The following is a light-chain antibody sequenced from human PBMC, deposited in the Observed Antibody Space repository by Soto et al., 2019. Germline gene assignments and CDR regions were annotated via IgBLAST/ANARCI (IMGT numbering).Light chain of an antibody. CDR3: LQYNDWPLT. V-gene: IGKV3D-15*01. Sequence: IVMTQYPATLSVSPGERATLSCMASQTVNSNLAWYQQKPGQTPKLLIYGASTRATGFPARFSGSGSGTEFTLTISSLQSEDFAAYYCLQYNDWPLTFGEGTKVDIK. J-gene: IGKJ4*02. CDR2: GAS. CDR1: QTVNSN.